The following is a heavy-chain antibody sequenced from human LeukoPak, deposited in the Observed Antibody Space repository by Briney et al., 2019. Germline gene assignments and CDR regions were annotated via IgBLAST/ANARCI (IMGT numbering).Heavy chain of an antibody. Sequence: SETPSLTCTVSGGSISSYYWSWIRQPAGKGLEWIGRIYTRGSTNYNPSLKSRVTMSVDTSKNQFSLKLSSVTAADTAVYYCAGEGHYYDSSGYYYGGEDYWGQGTLVTVSS. CDR1: GGSISSYY. D-gene: IGHD3-22*01. V-gene: IGHV4-4*07. CDR2: IYTRGST. J-gene: IGHJ4*02. CDR3: AGEGHYYDSSGYYYGGEDY.